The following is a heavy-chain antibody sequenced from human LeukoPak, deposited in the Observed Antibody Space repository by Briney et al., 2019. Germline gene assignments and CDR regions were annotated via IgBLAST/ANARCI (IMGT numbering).Heavy chain of an antibody. CDR1: GGSISSGSYY. J-gene: IGHJ4*02. CDR2: IYTSGST. CDR3: ARLAGELRDY. D-gene: IGHD1-26*01. Sequence: SQTLSLTCTVSGGSISSGSYYWSWIRQPAGKGLEWIGRIYTSGSTNYNPSLKCRVTISVDTSKNQFSLKLSSVTAADTAVYYCARLAGELRDYWGQGTLVTVSS. V-gene: IGHV4-61*02.